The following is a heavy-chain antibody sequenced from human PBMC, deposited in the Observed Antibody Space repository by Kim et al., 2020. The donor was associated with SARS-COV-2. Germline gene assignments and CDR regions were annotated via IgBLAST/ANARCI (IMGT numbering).Heavy chain of an antibody. CDR3: ARDADREAVFWYFEL. J-gene: IGHJ2*01. CDR2: VSVRGDT. D-gene: IGHD2-15*01. CDR1: GGSISNFY. V-gene: IGHV4-4*07. Sequence: SETLSLTCTVSGGSISNFYWSWIRQVAGKGLEWIGRVSVRGDTNYNPSLKSRVSMSVDTSKYQLSLNLGSVTAADTAVYYCARDADREAVFWYFELWGRGTLVTVSS.